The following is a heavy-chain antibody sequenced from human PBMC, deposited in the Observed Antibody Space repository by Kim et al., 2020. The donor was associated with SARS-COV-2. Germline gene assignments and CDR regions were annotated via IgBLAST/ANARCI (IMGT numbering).Heavy chain of an antibody. V-gene: IGHV1-8*01. J-gene: IGHJ6*02. Sequence: ASVKVSCKASGYTFTSYDINWVRQATGQGLEWMGWMNPNSGNTGYAQKFQGRVTMTRNTSISTAYMELSSLRSEDTAVYYCARDSWDYVGDYFGGRYYYYGMDVWGQGTTVTVSS. CDR2: MNPNSGNT. CDR1: GYTFTSYD. D-gene: IGHD4-17*01. CDR3: ARDSWDYVGDYFGGRYYYYGMDV.